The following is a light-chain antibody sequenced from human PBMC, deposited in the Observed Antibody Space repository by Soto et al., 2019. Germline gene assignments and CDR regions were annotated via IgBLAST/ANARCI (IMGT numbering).Light chain of an antibody. Sequence: DIQMTQPPSSLSASVGDRVTITCRASQSTCSFLNWFQQRPGKAPNLLIYAASMLQSGVPSRFSGSGTGTDFTLTIISLQPEDFATYYCQQNYSTALTFGGGTKVDIK. CDR2: AAS. J-gene: IGKJ4*01. V-gene: IGKV1-39*01. CDR3: QQNYSTALT. CDR1: QSTCSF.